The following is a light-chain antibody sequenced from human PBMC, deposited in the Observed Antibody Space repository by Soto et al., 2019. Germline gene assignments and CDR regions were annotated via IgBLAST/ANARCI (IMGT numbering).Light chain of an antibody. J-gene: IGKJ5*01. CDR1: QGISTN. CDR3: QQFNNFPLT. Sequence: ALHLMQSHSSLSASVGDRVTITCRARQGISTNLGWYQQTPGKAPKLLIYDASSLESGVPSRFSGSGSGTDFTLTISSLQPEDFATYYCQQFNNFPLTFGQGTRLDIK. CDR2: DAS. V-gene: IGKV1D-13*01.